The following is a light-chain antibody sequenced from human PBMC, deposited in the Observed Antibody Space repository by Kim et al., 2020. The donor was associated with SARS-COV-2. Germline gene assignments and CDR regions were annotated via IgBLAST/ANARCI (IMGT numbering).Light chain of an antibody. CDR3: QSYDSSPWV. CDR1: SGSIASNY. CDR2: ADN. J-gene: IGLJ3*02. Sequence: GTTVTISCTRSSGSIASNYVQWYQQRPGSAPTTVIYADNQRPSGVPDRFSGSIDSSSNSASLTISGLKTEDEADYYCQSYDSSPWVFGGGTQLTVL. V-gene: IGLV6-57*03.